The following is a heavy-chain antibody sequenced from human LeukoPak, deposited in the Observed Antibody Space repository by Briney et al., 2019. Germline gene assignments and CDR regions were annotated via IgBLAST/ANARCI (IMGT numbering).Heavy chain of an antibody. CDR3: ARGEQQLVAQAFDI. CDR2: IIPIFGTA. V-gene: IGHV1-69*13. J-gene: IGHJ3*02. D-gene: IGHD6-13*01. Sequence: ASVKVSCKASGGTFSSYAISWVRQAPGPGLEWMGGIIPIFGTANYAQKFQGRVTITADESTSTAYMELSSLRSEDTAVYYCARGEQQLVAQAFDIWGQGTMVTVSS. CDR1: GGTFSSYA.